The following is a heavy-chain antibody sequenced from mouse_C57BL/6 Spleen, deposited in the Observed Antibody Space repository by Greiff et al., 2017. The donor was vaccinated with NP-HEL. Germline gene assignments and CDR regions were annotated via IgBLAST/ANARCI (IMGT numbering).Heavy chain of an antibody. Sequence: QVQLQQPGAELVKPGASVKMSCKASGYTFTSYWITWVKQRPGQGLEWIGDIYPGSGSTNYNEKFKSKATLTVDTSSSTAYMQISSLTSEDSAVYYCARAGATWAPMDYWGQGTSVTVSS. CDR1: GYTFTSYW. CDR3: ARAGATWAPMDY. D-gene: IGHD3-1*01. J-gene: IGHJ4*01. V-gene: IGHV1-55*01. CDR2: IYPGSGST.